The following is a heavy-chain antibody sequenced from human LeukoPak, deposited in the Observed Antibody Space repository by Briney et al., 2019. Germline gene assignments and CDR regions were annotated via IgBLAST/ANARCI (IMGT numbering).Heavy chain of an antibody. Sequence: GASVKVSCKASGYTFTSYDINWVRQATGQGLEWMGGIIPIFGTANYAQKFQGRVTITADESTSTAYMELSSLRSEDTAVYYCARGGDIVVVPAAMRFDYWGQGTLVTVSS. CDR2: IIPIFGTA. D-gene: IGHD2-2*01. J-gene: IGHJ4*02. CDR1: GYTFTSYD. V-gene: IGHV1-69*13. CDR3: ARGGDIVVVPAAMRFDY.